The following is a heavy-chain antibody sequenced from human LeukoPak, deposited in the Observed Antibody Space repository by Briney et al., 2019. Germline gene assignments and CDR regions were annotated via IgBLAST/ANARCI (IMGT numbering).Heavy chain of an antibody. J-gene: IGHJ4*02. CDR2: IRSKANNYAT. CDR1: GFTFSGSA. D-gene: IGHD2-21*01. CDR3: TKGVIEY. Sequence: GGSLRLSCAASGFTFSGSAMHWVRQASGKGLEWVGRIRSKANNYATEYAASVKGRFTVSRDDSKNTAYLQMNSLKTEDTAVYYCTKGVIEYWGQGTLVTVSS. V-gene: IGHV3-73*01.